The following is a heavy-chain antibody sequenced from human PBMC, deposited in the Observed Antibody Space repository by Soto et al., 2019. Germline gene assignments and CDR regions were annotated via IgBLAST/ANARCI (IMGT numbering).Heavy chain of an antibody. Sequence: WGSLRVSCASSVFTFSSYSMNWVRQAPGKGLDWVSSISGSGNYTHYADFLRGRFTISRDNAKTSLYLQMNSLRAEDTAVYYCAREGINNYNEYYFDSWGQGTVVTVSS. CDR3: AREGINNYNEYYFDS. CDR1: VFTFSSYS. CDR2: ISGSGNYT. D-gene: IGHD4-4*01. V-gene: IGHV3-21*01. J-gene: IGHJ4*02.